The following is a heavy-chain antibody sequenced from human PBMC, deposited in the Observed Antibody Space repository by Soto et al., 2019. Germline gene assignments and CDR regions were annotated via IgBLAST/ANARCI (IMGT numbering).Heavy chain of an antibody. CDR1: GFTFSSYG. CDR3: ARDLSIFGVEGYFDY. V-gene: IGHV3-33*01. Sequence: GGSLRLSCAASGFTFSSYGMHWVRQAPGKGLEWVAVIWYDGSNKYYADSVKGRFTISRDNSKNTLYLQMNSLRAEDTAVYYCARDLSIFGVEGYFDYWGQGTLVTVSS. D-gene: IGHD3-3*01. CDR2: IWYDGSNK. J-gene: IGHJ4*02.